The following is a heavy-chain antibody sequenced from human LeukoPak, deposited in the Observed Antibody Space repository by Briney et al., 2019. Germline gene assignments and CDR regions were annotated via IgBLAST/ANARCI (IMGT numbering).Heavy chain of an antibody. V-gene: IGHV4-34*01. CDR3: ARGSFTDILTYYFDY. CDR1: GGSFCGYY. D-gene: IGHD3-9*01. J-gene: IGHJ4*02. Sequence: SETLSLTCAVYGGSFCGYYWTWIRQPPGKGLEWVGEINHSGSTNYHPSLKSRVTISIDTSKNQFSLKMTSVTAADTATYYCARGSFTDILTYYFDYWGRGTLVTVSS. CDR2: INHSGST.